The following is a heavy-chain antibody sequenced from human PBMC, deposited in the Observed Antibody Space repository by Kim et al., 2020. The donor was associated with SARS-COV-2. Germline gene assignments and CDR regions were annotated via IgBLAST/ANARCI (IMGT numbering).Heavy chain of an antibody. D-gene: IGHD6-13*01. Sequence: SETLSLTCTVSGGSISSYYWSWIRQPPGKGLEWIGYIYYSGSTNYNPSLKSRVTISVDTSKNQFSLKLSSVTAADTALYYCASHIAAAPRSSYYYYGMDVWGQGTTVTVSS. V-gene: IGHV4-59*01. CDR2: IYYSGST. J-gene: IGHJ6*02. CDR3: ASHIAAAPRSSYYYYGMDV. CDR1: GGSISSYY.